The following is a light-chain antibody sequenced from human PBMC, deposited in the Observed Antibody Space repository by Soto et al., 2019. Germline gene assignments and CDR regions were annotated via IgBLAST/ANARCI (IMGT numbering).Light chain of an antibody. J-gene: IGLJ1*01. CDR1: SSNIGSNY. CDR3: ATWDDRLYV. Sequence: HSVLTHPPSVSGTPWHTVTISFSGSSSNIGSNYVYWYQQLPGMAPKLLIYSHSRRPLGVPVRFSGSKSGTSASLVISGLQSEDEADYYCATWDDRLYVFGAGTKVTVX. V-gene: IGLV1-47*02. CDR2: SHS.